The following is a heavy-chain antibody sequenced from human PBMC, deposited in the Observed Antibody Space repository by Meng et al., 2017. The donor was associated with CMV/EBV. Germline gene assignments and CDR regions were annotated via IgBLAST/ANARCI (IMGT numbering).Heavy chain of an antibody. Sequence: GALRLSCAASGFTFSSYGMHWVRQAPGKGLEWVAFIRYDGSNKYYADSVKGRFTISRDNSKNTLYLQMNSLRAEDTAVYYCVGGIVVVPAAIHYYYYGMDVWGQGTTVTVSS. J-gene: IGHJ6*02. CDR1: GFTFSSYG. D-gene: IGHD2-2*01. V-gene: IGHV3-30*02. CDR3: VGGIVVVPAAIHYYYYGMDV. CDR2: IRYDGSNK.